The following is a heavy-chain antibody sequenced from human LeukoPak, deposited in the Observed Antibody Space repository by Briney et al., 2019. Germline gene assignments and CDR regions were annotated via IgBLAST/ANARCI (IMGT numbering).Heavy chain of an antibody. V-gene: IGHV3-23*01. CDR3: AMWPYGSGSYWEGIDY. Sequence: GGSLRLSCAASGFTFSSYVMSWVRQAPGKGLEWGSAISGSGGNTYYADSVKGRFTISRDNSKNTLYLQMNGLSAEDTAIYYCAMWPYGSGSYWEGIDYWGQGNLVTVSS. CDR2: ISGSGGNT. J-gene: IGHJ4*02. D-gene: IGHD3-10*01. CDR1: GFTFSSYV.